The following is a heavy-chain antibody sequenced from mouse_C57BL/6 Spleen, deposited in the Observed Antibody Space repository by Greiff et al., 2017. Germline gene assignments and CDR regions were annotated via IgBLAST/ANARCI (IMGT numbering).Heavy chain of an antibody. J-gene: IGHJ4*01. CDR3: ASWVTGAIDY. CDR1: GYAFTSYW. Sequence: QVQLKQPGAELVRPGSSVKLSCKASGYAFTSYWMHWVKQRPKQGLEWIGNIEPSDSETHYNQKFKDKATLTVDKSSSTAYMQLSSLTSADSAVYFWASWVTGAIDYWGQGSSVTVSS. V-gene: IGHV1-52*01. CDR2: IEPSDSET. D-gene: IGHD2-13*01.